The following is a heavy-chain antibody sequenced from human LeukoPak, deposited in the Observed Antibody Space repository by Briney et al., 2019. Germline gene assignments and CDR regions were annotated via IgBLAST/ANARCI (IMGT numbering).Heavy chain of an antibody. V-gene: IGHV4-39*01. CDR2: IHYTGIT. CDR1: GGSITSSKYY. J-gene: IGHJ4*02. CDR3: VSRRGDGDYRPDY. Sequence: SETLSLTCTVSGGSITSSKYYWGWLRQPPGKGLEWIGSIHYTGITYYYPSLKTRVTISVDTSKNQFSLTLSSVTAADTSVYYCVSRRGDGDYRPDYWGQGTLVTVSS. D-gene: IGHD4-17*01.